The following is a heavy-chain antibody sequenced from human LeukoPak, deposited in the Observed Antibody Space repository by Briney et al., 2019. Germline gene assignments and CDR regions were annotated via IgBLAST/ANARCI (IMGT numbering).Heavy chain of an antibody. Sequence: SVKVSCKASGFTCTKSALQWVRQARGQRLEWIGWIVVGSGNTDYAQKFQERVTITRDMFTSTAYMELSSLRSEDTAVYYCVSKRPDRDDYSNDWYFDLWGRGTLVTVSS. D-gene: IGHD5-24*01. V-gene: IGHV1-58*01. CDR2: IVVGSGNT. J-gene: IGHJ2*01. CDR3: VSKRPDRDDYSNDWYFDL. CDR1: GFTCTKSA.